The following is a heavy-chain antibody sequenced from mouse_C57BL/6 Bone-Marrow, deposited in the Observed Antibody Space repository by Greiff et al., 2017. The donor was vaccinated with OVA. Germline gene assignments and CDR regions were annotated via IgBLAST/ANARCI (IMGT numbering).Heavy chain of an antibody. CDR2: IWSGGST. J-gene: IGHJ1*03. V-gene: IGHV2-2*01. CDR3: SYYYGSSLYFDV. CDR1: GFSLTSYG. Sequence: VKLMESGPGLVQPSQSLSITCTVSGFSLTSYGVHWVRQSPGKGLEWLGVIWSGGSTDYNAAFISRLSISKDNSKSQVFFKMNSLQADDTAIYYCSYYYGSSLYFDVWGTGTTVTVSS. D-gene: IGHD1-1*01.